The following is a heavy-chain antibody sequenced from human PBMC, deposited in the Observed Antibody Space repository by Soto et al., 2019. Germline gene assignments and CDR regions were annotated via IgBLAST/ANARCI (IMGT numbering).Heavy chain of an antibody. CDR1: GYTFNRYA. V-gene: IGHV1-3*04. CDR3: ARVPRYTSDVVQVPAVMFDDWFIP. Sequence: QVQLVQSGAEVKKPGASVKLSCETSGYTFNRYAVQWVRQAPGQTFAWLGWIHTGDGDTKYSQKFRDKPPSTRATSKTTTYMQLTNLRSEDTAMYYCARVPRYTSDVVQVPAVMFDDWFIPWGQGTLVTVSS. D-gene: IGHD3-16*01. J-gene: IGHJ5*02. CDR2: IHTGDGDT.